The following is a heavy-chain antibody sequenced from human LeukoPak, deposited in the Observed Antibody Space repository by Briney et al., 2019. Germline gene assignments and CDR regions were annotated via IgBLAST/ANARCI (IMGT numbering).Heavy chain of an antibody. Sequence: SETLSLTCTVSGGSINGYYWTWIRLPPGKELEWIGYMYYSGSTNYNPSLKSRVTMSVDTPKNQFSLKLSSVTAADTAVYYCARRATSGSPYYLDYWGQGTLDTVSS. J-gene: IGHJ4*02. CDR3: ARRATSGSPYYLDY. D-gene: IGHD3-10*01. CDR1: GGSINGYY. CDR2: MYYSGST. V-gene: IGHV4-59*01.